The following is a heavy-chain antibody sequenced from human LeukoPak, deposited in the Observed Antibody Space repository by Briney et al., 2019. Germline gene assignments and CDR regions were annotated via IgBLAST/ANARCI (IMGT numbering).Heavy chain of an antibody. V-gene: IGHV3-30*04. D-gene: IGHD6-19*01. CDR3: ARERGSRYSSGWYWFDP. CDR2: ISYDGSNK. Sequence: GGSLRLSCAASGFTFSSYAMHWVRQAPGQGLEWVADISYDGSNKYYADSVKGRFTISRDNSKNTLYLQMNSLRAEDTAVYYCARERGSRYSSGWYWFDPWGQGTLVTVSS. CDR1: GFTFSSYA. J-gene: IGHJ5*02.